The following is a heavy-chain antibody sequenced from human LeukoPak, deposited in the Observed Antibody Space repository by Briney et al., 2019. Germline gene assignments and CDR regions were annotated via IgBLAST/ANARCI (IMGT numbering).Heavy chain of an antibody. CDR2: VYYSGTT. V-gene: IGHV4-39*02. CDR1: GGSISLSYYY. J-gene: IGHJ4*02. CDR3: ARARYYYGSGSPYFDY. D-gene: IGHD3-10*01. Sequence: SETLSLTCSVSGGSISLSYYYWGWIRQPPGKALEWIGRVYYSGTTAYNPSRNSRVTISVDMSKNHFSLRLSSVTAADTAVYYCARARYYYGSGSPYFDYWGQGTLVTVSS.